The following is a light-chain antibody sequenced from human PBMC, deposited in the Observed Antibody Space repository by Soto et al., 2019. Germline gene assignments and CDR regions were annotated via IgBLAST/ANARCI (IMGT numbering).Light chain of an antibody. J-gene: IGLJ3*02. CDR1: XXXVSTSYS. CDR2: STN. Sequence: QTVVTQEPSFSXSPXXXXILTCXXXXXXVSTSYSPSWYQQTPGQAPRTLIYSTNTRSSGVPDRFSGSILGNKAALTITGAQADDESDYYCVLYMGGGVSLFGGGTKLTVL. V-gene: IGLV8-61*01. CDR3: VLYMGGGVSL.